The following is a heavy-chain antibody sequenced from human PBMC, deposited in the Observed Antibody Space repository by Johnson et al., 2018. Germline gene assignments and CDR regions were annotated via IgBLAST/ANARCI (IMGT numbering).Heavy chain of an antibody. CDR1: GFTFSNYA. D-gene: IGHD2-15*01. Sequence: VQLQESGGGLVQPGGSXRLSCAASGFTFSNYAMSWVRQAPGKGLEWVSAISGSDGSTYYAYSVKGRFTISRDNSKNTLYLQMNSLRAEDTAVYYCARDDGRGAEYLQHWGQGTQVTVSA. CDR3: ARDDGRGAEYLQH. CDR2: ISGSDGST. V-gene: IGHV3-23*01. J-gene: IGHJ1*01.